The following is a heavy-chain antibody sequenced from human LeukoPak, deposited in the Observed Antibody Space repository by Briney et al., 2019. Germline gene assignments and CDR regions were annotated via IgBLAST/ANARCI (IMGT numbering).Heavy chain of an antibody. CDR3: AKEKVLATDGTVGFDP. D-gene: IGHD6-13*01. J-gene: IGHJ5*02. V-gene: IGHV3-23*01. CDR2: ISGSGANT. CDR1: GFTFSTNA. Sequence: GGSLRLSCAASGFTFSTNAMSWVRQAPGKGLEWVSAISGSGANTYYADSVKGRFTISRDNSKNTLYLQINSLRAEDTAVYYCAKEKVLATDGTVGFDPWGQGTLVTVSS.